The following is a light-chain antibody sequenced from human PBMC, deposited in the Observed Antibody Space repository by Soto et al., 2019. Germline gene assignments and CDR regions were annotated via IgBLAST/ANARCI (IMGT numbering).Light chain of an antibody. Sequence: EIVLTQSPGTLSLSPGERATLSCRASQSVSSSYLAWYQQKPGQAPRLLIYGASSRATGIPSRFSGSGSGTDFTLTISRLEPVDFAVYYCQEYGSSPRTCGGRTKVESK. CDR3: QEYGSSPRT. V-gene: IGKV3-20*01. CDR2: GAS. CDR1: QSVSSSY. J-gene: IGKJ4*01.